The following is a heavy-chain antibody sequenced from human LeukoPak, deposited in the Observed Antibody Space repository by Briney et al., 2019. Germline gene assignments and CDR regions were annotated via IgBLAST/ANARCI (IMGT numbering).Heavy chain of an antibody. CDR2: IYYTGST. CDR3: ARGADSSGYYSIFYFDY. Sequence: SSETLSLTCTVSGGSISSHYWNWIRQPPGKGLEWIGYIYYTGSTSYNPSLKSRVTIIVDTSKNQFSLKLSSVTAADTAVYYCARGADSSGYYSIFYFDYWGQGTLVTVSS. J-gene: IGHJ4*02. D-gene: IGHD3-22*01. CDR1: GGSISSHY. V-gene: IGHV4-59*11.